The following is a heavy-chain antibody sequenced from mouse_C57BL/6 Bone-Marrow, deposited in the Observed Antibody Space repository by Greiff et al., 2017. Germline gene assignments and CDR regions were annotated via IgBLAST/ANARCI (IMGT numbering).Heavy chain of an antibody. Sequence: EVQLQQSGPELVKPGASVKISCKASGYTFTDYYMNWVKQSHGKSLEWIGDINPNNGGTSYNQKFKGKATLTVDKSSSTAYMELRSLTSEDSAVYYCAREETTGIAMDYWGQGTSVTVSS. V-gene: IGHV1-26*01. CDR3: AREETTGIAMDY. CDR1: GYTFTDYY. CDR2: INPNNGGT. J-gene: IGHJ4*01. D-gene: IGHD4-1*02.